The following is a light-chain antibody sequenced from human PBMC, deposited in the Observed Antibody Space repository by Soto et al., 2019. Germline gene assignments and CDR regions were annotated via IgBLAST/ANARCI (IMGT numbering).Light chain of an antibody. J-gene: IGLJ3*02. Sequence: QSVLTQPASVSGSLGQSIAISCTGTRSDVGSRDSVSWYQHHPGKAPKLIIYDVNVRPSGVSHRFSGSKSGNTASLTISGLQAEDEADYSCASYTDANTLVFGGGTKLTVL. V-gene: IGLV2-14*03. CDR1: RSDVGSRDS. CDR2: DVN. CDR3: ASYTDANTLV.